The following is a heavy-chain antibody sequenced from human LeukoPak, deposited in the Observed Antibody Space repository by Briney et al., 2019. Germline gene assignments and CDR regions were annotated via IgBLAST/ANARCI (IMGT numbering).Heavy chain of an antibody. CDR2: INPSGGST. V-gene: IGHV1-46*01. CDR1: GYTFTSYY. D-gene: IGHD3-22*01. Sequence: GASVKVSFKASGYTFTSYYMHWVRQAPGQGLEWMGIINPSGGSTSYAQKFQGRVTMTRDTSTSTVYMELSSLRSEDTAVYYCARGGTLIRSGYYHFDYWGQGTLVTVSS. CDR3: ARGGTLIRSGYYHFDY. J-gene: IGHJ4*02.